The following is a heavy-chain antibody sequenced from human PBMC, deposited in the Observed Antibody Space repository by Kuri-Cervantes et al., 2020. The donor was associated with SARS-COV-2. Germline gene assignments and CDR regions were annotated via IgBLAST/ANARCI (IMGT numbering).Heavy chain of an antibody. CDR2: ISSSGSTI. Sequence: GGSLRLSCAASGFTFSSYEMNWVRQAPGKGLEWVSYISSSGSTIYYADSVKGRFTVSRDNSKNTLYLQMNSLTTEDTAVYYCAKSNPHSDYYFDYWGRGTLVTVSP. CDR3: AKSNPHSDYYFDY. CDR1: GFTFSSYE. V-gene: IGHV3-48*03. J-gene: IGHJ4*02. D-gene: IGHD3-3*01.